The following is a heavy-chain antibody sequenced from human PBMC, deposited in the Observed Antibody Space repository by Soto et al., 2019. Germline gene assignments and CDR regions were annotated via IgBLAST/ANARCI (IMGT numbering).Heavy chain of an antibody. D-gene: IGHD2-15*01. CDR3: AGAALDCSGGSCYYYYGMDV. Sequence: QVQLVQSGAEVKKPGASVKVSCKASGYTFTSYYMHWVRQAPGQGLEWMGIINPSGGSTSYAQKFQGRVTMPRDTSTSTVYMELSSLSCEDTAVYYCAGAALDCSGGSCYYYYGMDVWGQGTTVTVSS. V-gene: IGHV1-46*01. J-gene: IGHJ6*02. CDR1: GYTFTSYY. CDR2: INPSGGST.